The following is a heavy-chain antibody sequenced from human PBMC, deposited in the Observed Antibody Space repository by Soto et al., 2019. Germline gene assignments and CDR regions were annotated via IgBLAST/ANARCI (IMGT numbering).Heavy chain of an antibody. CDR3: ARSRIAARPPGPQYYYYGMAV. J-gene: IGHJ6*02. V-gene: IGHV1-69*01. CDR1: GGTFSSYA. Sequence: QVQLVQSGAEVNKPGSSVKVSCKASGGTFSSYAISWVRQAPGQGLEWMGGIIPIFGTANYAQKFQGRVTITADESTSTAYMELSSLRSEATAVYYCARSRIAARPPGPQYYYYGMAVWGQGTTVAVSS. CDR2: IIPIFGTA. D-gene: IGHD6-6*01.